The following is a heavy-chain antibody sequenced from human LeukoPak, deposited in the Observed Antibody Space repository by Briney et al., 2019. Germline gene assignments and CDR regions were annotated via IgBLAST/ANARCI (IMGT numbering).Heavy chain of an antibody. J-gene: IGHJ3*02. CDR3: ARDLYGGKAVRAFDI. CDR2: IKQDGSEK. V-gene: IGHV3-7*01. Sequence: GGSLRLSCAASGLTFSSYWMSWVRQAPGKGLEWVANIKQDGSEKYYVDSVKGRFTISRDNAKNSLYLQMNSLRAEDTAVYYCARDLYGGKAVRAFDIWGQGTMVTVSS. D-gene: IGHD4-23*01. CDR1: GLTFSSYW.